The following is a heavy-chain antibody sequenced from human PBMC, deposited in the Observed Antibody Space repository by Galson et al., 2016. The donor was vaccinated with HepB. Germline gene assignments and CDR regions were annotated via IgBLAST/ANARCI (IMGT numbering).Heavy chain of an antibody. V-gene: IGHV3-48*01. Sequence: SLRLSCAVSRFSLGRYSMNWVRQAPGKGLEWVAYIRSSGEVINYADSVRGRFTISRDMARNLVFLEMNSLRSEDTAVYYCAGDAPENPIGASFDYWGQGTLVAVSS. D-gene: IGHD1-14*01. CDR3: AGDAPENPIGASFDY. CDR1: RFSLGRYS. CDR2: IRSSGEVI. J-gene: IGHJ4*02.